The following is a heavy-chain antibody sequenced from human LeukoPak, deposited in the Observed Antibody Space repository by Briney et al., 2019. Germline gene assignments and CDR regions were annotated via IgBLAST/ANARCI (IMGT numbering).Heavy chain of an antibody. V-gene: IGHV1-69*05. CDR2: IIPIFGTA. D-gene: IGHD1-26*01. Sequence: ASVKVSCKASGGTFSSYAISRVRQAPGQGLEWMGGIIPIFGTANYAQKFQGRVTITTDESTSTAYMELSSLRSEDTAVYYCARGGIVGATTLPPNDYWGQGTLVTVSS. CDR3: ARGGIVGATTLPPNDY. J-gene: IGHJ4*02. CDR1: GGTFSSYA.